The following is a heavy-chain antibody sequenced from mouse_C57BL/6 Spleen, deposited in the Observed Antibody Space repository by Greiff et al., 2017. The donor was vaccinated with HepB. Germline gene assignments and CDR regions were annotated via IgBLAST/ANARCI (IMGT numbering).Heavy chain of an antibody. CDR2: ISYDGSN. CDR1: GYSITSGYY. Sequence: ESGPGLVKPSQSLSLTCSVTGYSITSGYYWNWIRQFPGNKLEWMGYISYDGSNNYNPSLKNRISITRDTSKNQFFLKLNSVTTEDTATYYCARDLYDGYDYWGQGTTLTVSS. CDR3: ARDLYDGYDY. V-gene: IGHV3-6*01. J-gene: IGHJ2*01. D-gene: IGHD2-3*01.